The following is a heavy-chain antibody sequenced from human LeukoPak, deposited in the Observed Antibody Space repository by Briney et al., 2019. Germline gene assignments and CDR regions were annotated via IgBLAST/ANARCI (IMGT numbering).Heavy chain of an antibody. CDR3: ARDFPHTIAAADY. CDR1: GFTFSSYS. V-gene: IGHV3-21*01. CDR2: ISSSSSYI. Sequence: GGSLRLSCAASGFTFSSYSMNCVRQPPGKGLEWVSSISSSSSYIYYADSVKGRFTISRDNAKNSLYLQMNSLRAEDTAVYYCARDFPHTIAAADYWGQGTLVTVSS. D-gene: IGHD6-13*01. J-gene: IGHJ4*02.